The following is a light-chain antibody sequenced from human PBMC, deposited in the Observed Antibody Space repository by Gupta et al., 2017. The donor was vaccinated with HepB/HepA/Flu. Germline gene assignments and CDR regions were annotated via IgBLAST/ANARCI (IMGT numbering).Light chain of an antibody. CDR2: DVI. Sequence: QSALTQPRSVSGSPGQSVTISCTGTSTDVGNYNYVSWYQQHPGKAPKLMIYDVIKRPSGVPYRFSGSKSGNTASLTISGLQAEDEADYYCCSYAGTYSYVFGNGTKVTVL. CDR3: CSYAGTYSYV. V-gene: IGLV2-11*01. CDR1: STDVGNYNY. J-gene: IGLJ1*01.